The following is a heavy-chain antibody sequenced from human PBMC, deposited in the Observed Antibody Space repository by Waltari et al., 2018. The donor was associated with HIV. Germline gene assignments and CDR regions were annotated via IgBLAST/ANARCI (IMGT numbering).Heavy chain of an antibody. CDR1: GFTFSSYG. D-gene: IGHD4-17*01. J-gene: IGHJ4*02. V-gene: IGHV3-30*18. CDR3: ANQDTPRTTVTTPTLYY. Sequence: QVHLMESGGGVVQPGRSLRLSCEVSGFTFSSYGMHWVRQAPGTGLEWVAVISYDGSNKYYADAMKGRFTISRDNSRDTLYLQMNSLRAEDTAVYYCANQDTPRTTVTTPTLYYWGQGTLVTVSS. CDR2: ISYDGSNK.